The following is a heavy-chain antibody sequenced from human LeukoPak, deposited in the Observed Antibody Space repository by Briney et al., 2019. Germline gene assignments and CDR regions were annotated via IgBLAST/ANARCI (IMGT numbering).Heavy chain of an antibody. CDR1: GFTFSSYA. CDR2: ISYDGSNK. J-gene: IGHJ5*02. V-gene: IGHV3-30-3*01. Sequence: PGGSLRLSCAASGFTFSSYAMHWVRQAPGKELEWVAVISYDGSNKYYADSVKGRFTVSRDNSKNTLYLQMNSLRAEDTAVYYCASPPVGATSWFDPWGQGTLVTVSS. CDR3: ASPPVGATSWFDP. D-gene: IGHD1-26*01.